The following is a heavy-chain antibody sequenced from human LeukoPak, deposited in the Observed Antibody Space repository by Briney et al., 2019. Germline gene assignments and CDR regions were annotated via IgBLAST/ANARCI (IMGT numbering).Heavy chain of an antibody. CDR2: INHSGST. J-gene: IGHJ4*02. Sequence: SETLSLTCAVYGGSFSSYYWSWIRQPPGKGLEWIGEINHSGSTNYNPSLKSRVTISVDTSKNQFSLKLSSVTAADTAVYYCARMGYSYGLYYFDYWGQGTLVTVSS. V-gene: IGHV4-34*01. D-gene: IGHD5-18*01. CDR1: GGSFSSYY. CDR3: ARMGYSYGLYYFDY.